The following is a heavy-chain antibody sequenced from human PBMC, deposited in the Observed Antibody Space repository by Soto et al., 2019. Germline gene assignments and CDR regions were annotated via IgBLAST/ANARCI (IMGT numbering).Heavy chain of an antibody. CDR3: ARQPYDSSDYFDY. CDR1: GDSISSSTYY. V-gene: IGHV4-39*01. D-gene: IGHD3-22*01. J-gene: IGHJ4*02. Sequence: PSETLSLTCTVSGDSISSSTYYWGWIRQPPGKGLEWIGSIYYSGTTYYNPSLESRVTISVDTSRIHFSLKLISVAAVDIAVYFCARQPYDSSDYFDYWGQGTLVTVSS. CDR2: IYYSGTT.